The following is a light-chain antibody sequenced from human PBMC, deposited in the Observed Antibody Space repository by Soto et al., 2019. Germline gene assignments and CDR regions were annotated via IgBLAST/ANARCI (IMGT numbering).Light chain of an antibody. Sequence: AIQLTQSPSSLSASVGDRVTISCRASQGISSALAWYQRKPGKAPRLLIYDASSLHSGVPSRFSGSGSGTDFTLTISSLRPEDFGSYYCQHVSDYPRAFGQGTMLDIK. V-gene: IGKV1D-13*01. CDR3: QHVSDYPRA. J-gene: IGKJ2*01. CDR1: QGISSA. CDR2: DAS.